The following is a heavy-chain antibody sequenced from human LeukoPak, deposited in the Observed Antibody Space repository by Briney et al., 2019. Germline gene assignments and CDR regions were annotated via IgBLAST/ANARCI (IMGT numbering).Heavy chain of an antibody. J-gene: IGHJ4*02. Sequence: ASVKVFCKASGYTFTGYYMHWVRQAPGQGLEWMGWINPNSGGTNYAQKFQGRVTMTRDTSISTAYMELSRLRSDDTAVYYCARAGSGSGSYYDHFDYWGQGTLVTVSS. V-gene: IGHV1-2*02. CDR3: ARAGSGSGSYYDHFDY. CDR1: GYTFTGYY. D-gene: IGHD3-10*01. CDR2: INPNSGGT.